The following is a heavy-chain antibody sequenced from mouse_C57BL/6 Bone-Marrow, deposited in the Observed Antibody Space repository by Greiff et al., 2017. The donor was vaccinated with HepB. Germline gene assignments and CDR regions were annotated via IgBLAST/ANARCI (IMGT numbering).Heavy chain of an antibody. V-gene: IGHV3-6*01. CDR1: GYSITSGYY. J-gene: IGHJ3*01. CDR3: ARDYGSLAWFAY. Sequence: EVQLQQSGPGLVKPSQSLSLTCSVTGYSITSGYYWNWIRQFPGNKLEWMGYISYDGSNNYNPSLKNRISITRDTSKNQFFLKLNSVTTEDTATYYCARDYGSLAWFAYWGQGTLVTVSA. CDR2: ISYDGSN. D-gene: IGHD1-1*01.